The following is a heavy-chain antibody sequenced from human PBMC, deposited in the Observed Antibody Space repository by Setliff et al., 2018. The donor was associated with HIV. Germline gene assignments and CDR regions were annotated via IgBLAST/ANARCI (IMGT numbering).Heavy chain of an antibody. J-gene: IGHJ4*02. CDR1: GESFSTYH. CDR3: ARAPITIFGVIIIPVYFDY. V-gene: IGHV4-34*01. CDR2: IYHSGST. Sequence: SETLSLTCAVYGESFSTYHWSWIRQPPGKGLEWIGHIYHSGSTNYNPSLKSRVIMSIDTFKNQFSLKLTSVTAADTAVYYCARAPITIFGVIIIPVYFDYWGQGTLVTVSS. D-gene: IGHD3-3*01.